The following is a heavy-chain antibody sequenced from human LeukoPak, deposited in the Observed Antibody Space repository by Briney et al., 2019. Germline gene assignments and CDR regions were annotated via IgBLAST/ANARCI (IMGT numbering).Heavy chain of an antibody. V-gene: IGHV4-4*07. CDR2: IYSSGST. D-gene: IGHD1-26*01. CDR3: ARGNFYSGSYDFGY. Sequence: PSETLSLTCTVSGGSISSYYWSWIRQPAGKGLEWIGRIYSSGSTNYNPSLKSRVTMSVDTSKNQFSLKLSSVTAADTAVYYCARGNFYSGSYDFGYWGQGTLVTVSS. J-gene: IGHJ4*02. CDR1: GGSISSYY.